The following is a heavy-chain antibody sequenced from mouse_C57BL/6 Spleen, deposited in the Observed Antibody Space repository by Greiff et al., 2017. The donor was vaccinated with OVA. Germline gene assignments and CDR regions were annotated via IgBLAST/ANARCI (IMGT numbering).Heavy chain of an antibody. J-gene: IGHJ4*01. CDR2: IHPNSGST. CDR1: GYTFTSYW. V-gene: IGHV1-64*01. Sequence: QVQLQQPGAELVKPGASVKLSCKASGYTFTSYWMHWVKQRPGQGLEWIGMIHPNSGSTNYNEKFKSKATLTVDKSSSTAYMQLSSLTSEDSAVYYCARVRVTTVVATDYYALDYWGQGASVTVAS. CDR3: ARVRVTTVVATDYYALDY. D-gene: IGHD1-1*01.